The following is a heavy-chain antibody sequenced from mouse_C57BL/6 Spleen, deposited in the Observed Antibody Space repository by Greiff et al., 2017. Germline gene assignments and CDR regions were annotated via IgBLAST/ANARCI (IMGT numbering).Heavy chain of an antibody. Sequence: QVQLQQPGAELVKPGASVKLSCKASGYTFTSYWMQWVKQRPGQGLEWIGEIDPSDSYTNYNQKFKGKATLTVDTSSSTAYMQLSSLTSEDSAVYYCARVYDSYYAMDYWGQGTSVTVSS. D-gene: IGHD2-3*01. CDR2: IDPSDSYT. CDR1: GYTFTSYW. V-gene: IGHV1-50*01. CDR3: ARVYDSYYAMDY. J-gene: IGHJ4*01.